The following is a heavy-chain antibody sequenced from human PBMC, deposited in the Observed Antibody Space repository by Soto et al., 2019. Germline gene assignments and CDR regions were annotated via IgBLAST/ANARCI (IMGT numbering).Heavy chain of an antibody. J-gene: IGHJ4*02. CDR1: GSSVNDGNFY. CDR3: GRGLTLGALPARFRC. Sequence: SETLSLTCSVSGSSVNDGNFYWNWIRQSPAKGLEWLGYVHQNGITNYNRSLKSRVTFSIDTSKNEFSLKLKSVTAADTAAYYCGRGLTLGALPARFRCWGQGPQVTVSS. V-gene: IGHV4-61*01. D-gene: IGHD3-16*01. CDR2: VHQNGIT.